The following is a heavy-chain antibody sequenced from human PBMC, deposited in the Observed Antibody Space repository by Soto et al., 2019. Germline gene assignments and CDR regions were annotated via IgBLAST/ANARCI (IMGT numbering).Heavy chain of an antibody. J-gene: IGHJ4*02. D-gene: IGHD2-15*01. Sequence: EVQLLESGGGLVQPGGSLRLSCAASGFTFSSYAMSWVRQAPGKGLEWVSAISGSGGSTYYADSVKGRFTISRDNSKNTLYRQMNSLRADDTAVYYCAKGFRCSGGSCQHKDRAPAADYWGQGTLVTVSS. V-gene: IGHV3-23*01. CDR1: GFTFSSYA. CDR2: ISGSGGST. CDR3: AKGFRCSGGSCQHKDRAPAADY.